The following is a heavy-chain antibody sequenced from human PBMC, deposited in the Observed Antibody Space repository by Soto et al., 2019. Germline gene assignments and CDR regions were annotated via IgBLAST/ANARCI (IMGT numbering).Heavy chain of an antibody. Sequence: SETLSLTCAVSGYSISSGYYWGWIRQPPGKGLEWIGSIYHSGSTFYNPSLKSRVTISVDTSKNQFSLKLSSVTAADTAVYYCARSGAAQGGYYYYYGMDVWGQGTTVTVSS. CDR2: IYHSGST. J-gene: IGHJ6*02. CDR3: ARSGAAQGGYYYYYGMDV. CDR1: GYSISSGYY. D-gene: IGHD6-13*01. V-gene: IGHV4-38-2*01.